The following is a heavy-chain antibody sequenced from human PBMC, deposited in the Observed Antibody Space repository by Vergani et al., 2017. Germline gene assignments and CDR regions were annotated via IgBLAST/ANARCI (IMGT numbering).Heavy chain of an antibody. D-gene: IGHD5-24*01. CDR3: ARGPIRPSLYDY. Sequence: QVQLQESGPGLVKPSQTLSLTCTVSGGSISSGSYYWSWIRQPAGKGLEWIGRIYTSGSTNYNPSLKSRVTISVDTSKNQFSLKLSSVTAADTAVYYRARGPIRPSLYDYWGQGTLVTVSS. CDR2: IYTSGST. CDR1: GGSISSGSYY. V-gene: IGHV4-61*02. J-gene: IGHJ4*02.